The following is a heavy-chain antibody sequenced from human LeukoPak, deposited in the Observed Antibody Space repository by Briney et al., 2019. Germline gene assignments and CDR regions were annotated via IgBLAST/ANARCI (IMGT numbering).Heavy chain of an antibody. CDR3: ARVRGAYYYYMDV. J-gene: IGHJ6*03. CDR1: GFTFSNYW. V-gene: IGHV3-7*01. D-gene: IGHD3-10*01. CDR2: IKQDESEK. Sequence: GGSLRLSCSASGFTFSNYWMSWVRQAPGKGLEWVANIKQDESEKYYVDSVKGRFTISRDNAKSSLYLQMNSLRAEDTAVYYCARVRGAYYYYMDVWGKGTTVTVSS.